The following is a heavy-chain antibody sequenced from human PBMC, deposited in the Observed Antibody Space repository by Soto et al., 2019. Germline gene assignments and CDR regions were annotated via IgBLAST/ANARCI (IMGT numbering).Heavy chain of an antibody. CDR3: ARLGGYYQALDS. CDR2: IYYIGST. V-gene: IGHV4-59*01. CDR1: GGSISSYY. D-gene: IGHD3-22*01. J-gene: IGHJ4*02. Sequence: PSETLSLTCTVSGGSISSYYWSWIRQPPGKGLEWIGYIYYIGSTNYNPSLKSRVTISVGMSKNQFSLNLSSVTAADTAVYYCARLGGYYQALDSWGQGTVVTVSS.